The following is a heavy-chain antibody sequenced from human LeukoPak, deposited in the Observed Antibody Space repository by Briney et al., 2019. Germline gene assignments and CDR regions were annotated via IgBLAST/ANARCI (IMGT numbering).Heavy chain of an antibody. J-gene: IGHJ4*02. D-gene: IGHD4-23*01. Sequence: SGGSLRLSCAASGFTFSSYEMNWVRQAPGKGLEWVSYISSSGSTIYYADSVKGRFTISRDNAKNSLYLQMNSLGAEDTAVYYCARDYGGSSPFDYWGQGTLVTVSS. CDR2: ISSSGSTI. V-gene: IGHV3-48*03. CDR1: GFTFSSYE. CDR3: ARDYGGSSPFDY.